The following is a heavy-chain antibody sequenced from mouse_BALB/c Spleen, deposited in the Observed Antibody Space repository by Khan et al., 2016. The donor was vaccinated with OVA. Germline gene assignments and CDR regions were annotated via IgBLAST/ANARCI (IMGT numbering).Heavy chain of an antibody. Sequence: QVQLQQSGAELVRPGSSVKISCKASGYAFSNYWMNWVKQRPGQGLEWIGQIYPGDGDTRFNGKFRGKATLTEDKSSSTAYMQLSSLTSEDSAVYFCERSGYDYFAYWGQGTLVTVSA. D-gene: IGHD2-14*01. V-gene: IGHV1-80*01. J-gene: IGHJ3*01. CDR2: IYPGDGDT. CDR3: ERSGYDYFAY. CDR1: GYAFSNYW.